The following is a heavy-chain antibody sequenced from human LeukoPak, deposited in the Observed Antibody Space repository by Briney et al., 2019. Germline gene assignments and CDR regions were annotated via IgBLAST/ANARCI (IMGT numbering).Heavy chain of an antibody. CDR1: GGSFSGYY. V-gene: IGHV4-34*01. D-gene: IGHD2-15*01. CDR2: IYYSGST. J-gene: IGHJ5*02. Sequence: SETLSLTCAVYGGSFSGYYWSWIRQPPGKGLEWIGSIYYSGSTYYNPSLKSRVTISVDTSKNQFSLKLSSVTAADTAVYYCARQGLRMNWFDPWGQGTLVTVSS. CDR3: ARQGLRMNWFDP.